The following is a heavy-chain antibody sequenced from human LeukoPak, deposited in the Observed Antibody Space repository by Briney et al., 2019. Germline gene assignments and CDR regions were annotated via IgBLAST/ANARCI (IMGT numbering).Heavy chain of an antibody. CDR3: ARGRRIVVVPAAFYFDY. CDR1: GGSFSGYY. V-gene: IGHV4-34*01. CDR2: INHSGST. D-gene: IGHD2-2*01. J-gene: IGHJ4*02. Sequence: SETLSLTCAVYGGSFSGYYWSWIRQPPGKGPEWIGEINHSGSTNYNPSLKSRVTISVDTSKNQFSLKLSSVTAADTAVYYCARGRRIVVVPAAFYFDYWGQGTLVTVSS.